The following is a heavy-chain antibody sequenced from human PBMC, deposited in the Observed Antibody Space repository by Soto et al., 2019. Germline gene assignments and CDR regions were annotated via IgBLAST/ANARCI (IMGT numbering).Heavy chain of an antibody. CDR3: ARDRGYDEGVYYYGMDV. CDR1: GFTLSSYW. Sequence: GGSLRLSCAASGFTLSSYWMHWVRQAPGKGLVWVSRINSDGSSTSYADSVKGRFTISRDNAKNTLYLQMNSLRAEDTAVYYCARDRGYDEGVYYYGMDVWGQGTTVTVSS. V-gene: IGHV3-74*01. CDR2: INSDGSST. J-gene: IGHJ6*02. D-gene: IGHD5-12*01.